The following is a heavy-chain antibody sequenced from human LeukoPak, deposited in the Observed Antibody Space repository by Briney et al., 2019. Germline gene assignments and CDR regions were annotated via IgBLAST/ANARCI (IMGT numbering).Heavy chain of an antibody. CDR1: GLTFSNYD. D-gene: IGHD3-22*01. CDR3: ARGPWGVSSGYYGYFDY. Sequence: PGGSLRLSCAASGLTFSNYDMTWVRQAPGKGLEWVSGIRGSGGSTYYADSVKGRFTISRDNSKNTLYLQMNSLRAEDTAVYYCARGPWGVSSGYYGYFDYWGQGTLVTVSS. J-gene: IGHJ4*02. CDR2: IRGSGGST. V-gene: IGHV3-23*01.